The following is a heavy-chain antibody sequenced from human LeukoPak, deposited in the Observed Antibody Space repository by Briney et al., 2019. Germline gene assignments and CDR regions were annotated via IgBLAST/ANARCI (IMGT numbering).Heavy chain of an antibody. CDR2: IYYSGST. Sequence: SETLSLTCTVSAGSISSYYWSWIRQPPGKGLEWIGYIYYSGSTNYNPSLKSRVTISVDTSKNQFSLKLSSVTAADTAVYYCARGISTLDYWGQGTLVTVSS. V-gene: IGHV4-59*01. D-gene: IGHD2-15*01. J-gene: IGHJ4*02. CDR3: ARGISTLDY. CDR1: AGSISSYY.